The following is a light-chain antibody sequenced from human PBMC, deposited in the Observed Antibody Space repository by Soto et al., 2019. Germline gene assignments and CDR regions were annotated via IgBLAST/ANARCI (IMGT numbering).Light chain of an antibody. Sequence: EIVLTQSPGTLSLSPGEGATLSCRASQSISSSHLAWYQQKPDQAPRLLIYGASNRATGIPDRFSGSGSGTDFTLTISRLEPEDFAVYYCQHYGSEGTFGPGTKVDIK. J-gene: IGKJ3*01. CDR3: QHYGSEGT. CDR1: QSISSSH. CDR2: GAS. V-gene: IGKV3-20*01.